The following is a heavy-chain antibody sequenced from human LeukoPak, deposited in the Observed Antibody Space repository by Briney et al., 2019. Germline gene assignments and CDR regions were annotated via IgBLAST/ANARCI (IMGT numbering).Heavy chain of an antibody. D-gene: IGHD3-16*01. CDR3: ATYTHWVAGDV. V-gene: IGHV3-7*01. CDR2: IKEDGSEK. J-gene: IGHJ6*02. CDR1: GLTFSETW. Sequence: PGGSLRLSCAASGLTFSETWMSWVRQAPGQGLEWVAAIKEDGSEKDYVDSVKGRFTICRDNAKNSLYLQMNSLRAEDTAVYYCATYTHWVAGDVWGQGTTVSVSS.